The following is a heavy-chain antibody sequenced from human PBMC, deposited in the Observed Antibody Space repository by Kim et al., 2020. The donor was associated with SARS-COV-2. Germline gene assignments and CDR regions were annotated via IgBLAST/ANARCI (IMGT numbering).Heavy chain of an antibody. CDR1: GGTFSSYA. D-gene: IGHD1-26*01. Sequence: SVKVSCKASGGTFSSYAISWVRQAPGQGLEWMGGIIPIFGTANYAQKFQGRVTITADESTSTAYMELSSLRSEDTAVYYCASWLERLHGMDVWGQGTTVTVSS. J-gene: IGHJ6*02. CDR3: ASWLERLHGMDV. CDR2: IIPIFGTA. V-gene: IGHV1-69*13.